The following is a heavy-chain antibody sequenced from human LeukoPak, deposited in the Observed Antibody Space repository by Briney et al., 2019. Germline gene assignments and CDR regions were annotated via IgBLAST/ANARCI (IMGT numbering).Heavy chain of an antibody. CDR3: TRSTNLEAFDI. D-gene: IGHD2-8*01. Sequence: SETLSLTCTVSGGSVSSGTYYWSWIRQPPGKGLEWIGYIYYSGSTNYNPSLKSRVTISVDTSKNQCSLKLRSMTTADTAVYYCTRSTNLEAFDIWGQGTMLTVSS. CDR2: IYYSGST. V-gene: IGHV4-61*01. CDR1: GGSVSSGTYY. J-gene: IGHJ3*02.